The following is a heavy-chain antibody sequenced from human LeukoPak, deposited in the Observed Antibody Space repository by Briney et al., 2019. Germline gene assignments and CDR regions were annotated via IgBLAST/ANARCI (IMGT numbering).Heavy chain of an antibody. Sequence: GASVKVSCKASGGTFSSYAIGWVRQAPGQGLEWMGGIIPIFGTANYAQKFQGRVTITADESTSTAYMELSSLRSEDTAVYYCARPHDYGDYYFDYWGQGTLVTVSS. V-gene: IGHV1-69*13. CDR1: GGTFSSYA. CDR2: IIPIFGTA. CDR3: ARPHDYGDYYFDY. D-gene: IGHD4-17*01. J-gene: IGHJ4*02.